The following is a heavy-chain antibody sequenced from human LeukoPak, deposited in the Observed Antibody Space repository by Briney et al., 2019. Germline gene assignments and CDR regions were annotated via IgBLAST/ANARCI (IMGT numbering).Heavy chain of an antibody. Sequence: PSETLSLTCTVSGGSVSNYYWSWIRQPPGKGLEWIGYMYYSGSTNYNPTLKSRVTISVDASKNQFSLKLNSVTAADTAVYYCARFYYYDSSGYYPRYFDHWGPGTLVTVSS. D-gene: IGHD3-22*01. CDR3: ARFYYYDSSGYYPRYFDH. J-gene: IGHJ4*02. CDR1: GGSVSNYY. V-gene: IGHV4-59*02. CDR2: MYYSGST.